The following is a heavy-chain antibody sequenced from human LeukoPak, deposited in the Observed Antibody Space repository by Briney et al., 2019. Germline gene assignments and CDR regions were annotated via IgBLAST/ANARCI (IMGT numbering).Heavy chain of an antibody. CDR3: AKGIYSSGWSYFDY. J-gene: IGHJ4*01. D-gene: IGHD6-19*01. Sequence: GGSLRLSCAASGFTFSNSVMIWLRQAPGKGLQWVSTLSGSGITTYYADPVKGRFTISRYNSKNTLYLQMNSLRAEDTAVYYCAKGIYSSGWSYFDYWGHGTLVTVSS. CDR1: GFTFSNSV. CDR2: LSGSGITT. V-gene: IGHV3-23*01.